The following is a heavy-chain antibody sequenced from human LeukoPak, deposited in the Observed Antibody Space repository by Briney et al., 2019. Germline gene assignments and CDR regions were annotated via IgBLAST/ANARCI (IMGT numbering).Heavy chain of an antibody. V-gene: IGHV3-7*01. D-gene: IGHD1-26*01. J-gene: IGHJ6*03. CDR1: GFSFSSYW. Sequence: PGGSLRLSCAASGFSFSSYWMSWVRQAPGKGLEWVANIKQDGSEKYYVDSVKGRFTISRDNAKNSLYLQMNSLRAEDTAVYYCARRSGSYPGYYYYYYMDVWGKGTTVTVSS. CDR2: IKQDGSEK. CDR3: ARRSGSYPGYYYYYYMDV.